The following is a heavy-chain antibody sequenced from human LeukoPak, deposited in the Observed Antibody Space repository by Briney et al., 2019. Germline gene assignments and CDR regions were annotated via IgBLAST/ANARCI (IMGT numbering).Heavy chain of an antibody. D-gene: IGHD1-1*01. CDR2: ISGSATST. CDR3: AKNVESDY. CDR1: GFTFSSYA. Sequence: SGGSLRLSCAASGFTFSSYAMSWVRQAPGKGLEWVSAISGSATSTSYADSVKGRFTISRDNSKNTLYLQMNSLRAEDTAIYYCAKNVESDYWGQGTLVTVSP. V-gene: IGHV3-23*01. J-gene: IGHJ4*02.